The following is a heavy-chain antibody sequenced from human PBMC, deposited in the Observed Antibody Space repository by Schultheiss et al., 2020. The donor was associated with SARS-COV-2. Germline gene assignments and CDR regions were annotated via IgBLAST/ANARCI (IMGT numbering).Heavy chain of an antibody. Sequence: GSLRLSCTVSGGSISSSSYYWGWIRQPPGKGLEWIGYIYYSGSTNYNPSLKSRVTISVDTSKNQFSLKLSSVTAADTAVYYCAREDYSNSYWGQGTLVTVSS. CDR3: AREDYSNSY. CDR2: IYYSGST. V-gene: IGHV4-61*05. D-gene: IGHD4-11*01. CDR1: GGSISSSSYY. J-gene: IGHJ4*02.